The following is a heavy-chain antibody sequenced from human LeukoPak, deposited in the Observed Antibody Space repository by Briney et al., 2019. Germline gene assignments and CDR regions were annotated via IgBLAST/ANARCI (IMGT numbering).Heavy chain of an antibody. CDR1: GFTFSSYA. CDR2: ISGSGGST. V-gene: IGHV3-23*01. J-gene: IGHJ4*02. CDR3: AKMDPDDYVWGSYRYRLYYFDY. D-gene: IGHD3-16*02. Sequence: GGSLRLSCAASGFTFSSYAMSWVRQAPGEGLEWVSAISGSGGSTYYADSVKGRFTISRDNSKNTLYLQMNSLRAEDTAVYYCAKMDPDDYVWGSYRYRLYYFDYWGQGTLVTVSS.